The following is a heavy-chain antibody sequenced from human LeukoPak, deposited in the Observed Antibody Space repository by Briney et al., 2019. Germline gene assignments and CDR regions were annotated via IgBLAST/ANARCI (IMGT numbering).Heavy chain of an antibody. CDR1: GFSFDDYA. J-gene: IGHJ4*02. V-gene: IGHV3-9*01. D-gene: IGHD5-24*01. Sequence: PGGSLRLSCAASGFSFDDYAMYGVRQAPGKGLEWVSGITWNTGQIEYADSVRGRFTVSRDNAKKSMYLQMSSLRSEDTALYFCAKGRSLKQWLTNPGAEYFEYWGQGALVTVSS. CDR3: AKGRSLKQWLTNPGAEYFEY. CDR2: ITWNTGQI.